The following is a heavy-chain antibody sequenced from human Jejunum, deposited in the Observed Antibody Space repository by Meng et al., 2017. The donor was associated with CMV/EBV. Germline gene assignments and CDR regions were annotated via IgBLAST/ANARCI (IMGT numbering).Heavy chain of an antibody. V-gene: IGHV1-46*01. CDR3: AAKIDITYFDF. CDR1: GYTFTSYY. Sequence: KASGYTFTSYYMHWVRQAPGQGLEWMGVINPNGGTTAYAQKFQGRVTMTGDTSTSTIYMELNSLRSEDTAVYFCAAKIDITYFDFWGQGTRGTVSS. CDR2: INPNGGTT. D-gene: IGHD1-14*01. J-gene: IGHJ4*02.